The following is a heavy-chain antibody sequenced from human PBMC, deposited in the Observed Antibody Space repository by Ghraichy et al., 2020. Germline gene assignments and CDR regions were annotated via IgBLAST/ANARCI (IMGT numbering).Heavy chain of an antibody. CDR1: GASISDDYFW. V-gene: IGHV4-39*01. Sequence: SETLSLTCTVSGASISDDYFWWAWIRQPPGKALEWIGSIFYSGSTHHNPSLKSRVTISVDTSKNQFSLKVTSVTAADTGVYYCARQRGVGSWSLDYWGQGTPVTVSS. CDR2: IFYSGST. CDR3: ARQRGVGSWSLDY. J-gene: IGHJ4*02. D-gene: IGHD3-10*01.